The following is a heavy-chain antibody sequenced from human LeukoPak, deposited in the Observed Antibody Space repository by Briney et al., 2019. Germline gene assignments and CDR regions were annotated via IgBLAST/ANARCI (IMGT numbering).Heavy chain of an antibody. D-gene: IGHD4-17*01. J-gene: IGHJ6*02. Sequence: KTSETLSLTCTVSGGSISSYYWSWIRQPAGKGLGWIGRIYSSGSTNYNPSLKRRVTMSVDTSKNQFSLKLNSVTAADTAVYFCARDLQPVTTYYYYGMDVWGQGTTVTVSS. CDR3: ARDLQPVTTYYYYGMDV. CDR2: IYSSGST. V-gene: IGHV4-4*07. CDR1: GGSISSYY.